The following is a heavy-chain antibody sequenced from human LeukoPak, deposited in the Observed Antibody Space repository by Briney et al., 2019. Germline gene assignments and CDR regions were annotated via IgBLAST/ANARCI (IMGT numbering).Heavy chain of an antibody. D-gene: IGHD1-26*01. CDR2: INPSGGST. V-gene: IGHV1-46*01. CDR3: ARDLGGSYYDY. J-gene: IGHJ4*02. Sequence: GASVKVSCKASGYTFTSYYMHWVRQAPGQGREWMGIINPSGGSTSYAQKFQGRVTMTRDMSTRTVYMELSSLRSEDTAVYYCARDLGGSYYDYWGQGTLVTVSS. CDR1: GYTFTSYY.